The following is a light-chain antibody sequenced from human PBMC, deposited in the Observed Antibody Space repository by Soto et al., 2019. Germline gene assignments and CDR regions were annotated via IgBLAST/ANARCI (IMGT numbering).Light chain of an antibody. CDR1: QSVSSSY. V-gene: IGKV3D-20*01. CDR3: QQYSSSPQT. J-gene: IGKJ2*01. Sequence: EIVLTQSPATLSLSPGEIATLSCGASQSVSSSYLAWYQQKPGLAPRLLIYDASYRATGIPDRFSGSGSGTAFTLTISRLEPEDFAVYYCQQYSSSPQTFGQGTKLEIK. CDR2: DAS.